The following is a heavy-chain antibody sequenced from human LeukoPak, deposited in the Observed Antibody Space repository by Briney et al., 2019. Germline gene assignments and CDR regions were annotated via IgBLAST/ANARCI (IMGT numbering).Heavy chain of an antibody. CDR2: IHNGGNA. CDR3: ASGYSTTLDF. V-gene: IGHV4-59*04. J-gene: IGHJ4*02. Sequence: SETLSLTCNVSGGSISRYYWAWIRQPPGMGLKSIGKIHNGGNAYYTPSLKSRVTLSMDASRNQVSLRLSSVTAADTAVYYCASGYSTTLDFWGQGTLVTVSS. D-gene: IGHD6-13*01. CDR1: GGSISRYY.